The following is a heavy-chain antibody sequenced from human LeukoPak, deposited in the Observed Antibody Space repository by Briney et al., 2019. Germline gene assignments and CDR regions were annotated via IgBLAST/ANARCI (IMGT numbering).Heavy chain of an antibody. D-gene: IGHD2-15*01. CDR3: AKDRGRMWVQVAN. J-gene: IGHJ4*02. V-gene: IGHV3-23*01. CDR1: GFTFSSDA. Sequence: GGSLRLFSIGTGFTFSSDAMGWVRQAPGKGLEWVSGISGSGDSTYYADSVKGRFTISRDNSKNTLYLQMNSLRVEDTAVYYCAKDRGRMWVQVANWGQGTLVTVSS. CDR2: ISGSGDST.